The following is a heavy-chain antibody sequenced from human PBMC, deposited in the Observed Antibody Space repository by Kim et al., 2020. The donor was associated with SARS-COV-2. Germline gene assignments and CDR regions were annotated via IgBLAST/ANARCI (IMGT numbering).Heavy chain of an antibody. J-gene: IGHJ4*02. CDR2: ISYDGSNK. Sequence: GGSLRLSCAASGFTFSSYAMHWVRQAPGKGLEWVAVISYDGSNKYYADSVKGRFTISRDNSKNTLYLQMNSLRAEDTAVYYCARDPEYYYDSSGYYPSFDCWGQGTLVTVSS. V-gene: IGHV3-30-3*01. CDR1: GFTFSSYA. CDR3: ARDPEYYYDSSGYYPSFDC. D-gene: IGHD3-22*01.